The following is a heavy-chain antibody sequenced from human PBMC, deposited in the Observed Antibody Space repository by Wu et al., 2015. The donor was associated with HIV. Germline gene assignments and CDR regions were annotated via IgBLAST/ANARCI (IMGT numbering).Heavy chain of an antibody. CDR2: IDHSGST. V-gene: IGHV4-34*01. Sequence: QVQLQQWGAGLLKPSETLSLTCAVYTGSFSGYYWTWIRQPPGKGLEWIGEIDHSGSTNYNPSLKSRVTISIDPSKNQFSLKMNSMTAADTALYYCARDVKGSGSFYYKVFRRDALDIWGQGTMVAVSS. CDR3: ARDVKGSGSFYYKVFRRDALDI. J-gene: IGHJ3*02. CDR1: TGSFSGYY. D-gene: IGHD3-10*01.